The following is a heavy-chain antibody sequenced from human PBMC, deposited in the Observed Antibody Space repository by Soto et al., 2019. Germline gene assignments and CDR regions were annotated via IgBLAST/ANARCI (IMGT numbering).Heavy chain of an antibody. V-gene: IGHV3-23*01. D-gene: IGHD3-16*01. CDR2: ITSSGDSG. CDR1: GFTFSAYA. J-gene: IGHJ3*01. Sequence: EVQLLESGGGLVQPGGSLRLSCAASGFTFSAYAMTWVRRAPGKGLEWVSDITSSGDSGGYADSVRGRFTISRDNSKNTLYLQMNSLRAEDTAVYYCAKDRFGVRPDAFDVWGQGTMVTVSS. CDR3: AKDRFGVRPDAFDV.